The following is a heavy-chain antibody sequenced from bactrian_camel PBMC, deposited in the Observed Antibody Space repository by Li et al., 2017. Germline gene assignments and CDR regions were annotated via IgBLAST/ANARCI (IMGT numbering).Heavy chain of an antibody. CDR2: IGGTGATT. Sequence: DVQLVESGGGLVQPGGSLRLSCAASKFTFSKFDMTWVRQAPGMGLEWVSAIGGTGATTYYANSVKGRFTISRDNAKNTLYLQMNSLLTEDTALYHCVMRYGGTWLLYWGQGTQVTVS. CDR3: VMRYGGTWLLY. J-gene: IGHJ4*01. CDR1: KFTFSKFD. D-gene: IGHD6*01. V-gene: IGHV3S40*01.